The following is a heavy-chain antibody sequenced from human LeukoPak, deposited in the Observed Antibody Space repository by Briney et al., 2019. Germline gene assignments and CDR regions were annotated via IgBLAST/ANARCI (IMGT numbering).Heavy chain of an antibody. CDR1: GFTFSNAW. CDR3: AKDALFYDSSGPPYYYYMDV. Sequence: GGSLRLSCAASGFTFSNAWMSWVRQAPGKGLEWVGRIKSKTDGGTTDYAAPVKGRFTISRDDSKNTLYLQMNSLRAEDTAVYYCAKDALFYDSSGPPYYYYMDVWGKGTTVTISS. D-gene: IGHD3-22*01. V-gene: IGHV3-15*01. CDR2: IKSKTDGGTT. J-gene: IGHJ6*03.